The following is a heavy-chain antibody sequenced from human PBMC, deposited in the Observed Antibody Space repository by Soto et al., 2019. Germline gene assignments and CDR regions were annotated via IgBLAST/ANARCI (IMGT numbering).Heavy chain of an antibody. CDR3: ARYAAVAGILDY. CDR1: GGSISSYY. D-gene: IGHD6-19*01. Sequence: SETLSLTCTVSGGSISSYYWSWIRQPPGKGLEWIGYIYYSGSTNYNPSLKSRVTILVDTSKNQFSLTLSSVTAADTAVHYCARYAAVAGILDYWGQGTLVTVSS. V-gene: IGHV4-59*08. CDR2: IYYSGST. J-gene: IGHJ4*02.